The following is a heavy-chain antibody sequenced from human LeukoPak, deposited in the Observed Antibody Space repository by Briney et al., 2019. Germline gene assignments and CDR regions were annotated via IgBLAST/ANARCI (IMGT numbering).Heavy chain of an antibody. CDR3: ARGPLIAAAGKW. CDR2: INQDGTEK. D-gene: IGHD6-13*01. Sequence: GGSLRLSCAASGFTFSSYWMSWVRQAPGEGLEWVAKINQDGTEKAYVDSVRGRFTISRDNAKNSLCLQMNSLKAQDTAVDFCARGPLIAAAGKWWGQGTLVTVSS. CDR1: GFTFSSYW. V-gene: IGHV3-7*03. J-gene: IGHJ4*02.